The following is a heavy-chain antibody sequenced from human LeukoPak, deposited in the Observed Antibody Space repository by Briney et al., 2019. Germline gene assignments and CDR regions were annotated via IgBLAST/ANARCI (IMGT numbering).Heavy chain of an antibody. CDR2: FDPEDGET. D-gene: IGHD1-26*01. Sequence: ASVKVSCKVSGYTLTESSMHWVRQAPGKGLEWMGGFDPEDGETIYAQKFQGRVTMTEDTSTDTAYMELSSLRSEDTAVYYCATDPWGVGAHSAFDIWGQGTMVTVSS. CDR1: GYTLTESS. J-gene: IGHJ3*02. CDR3: ATDPWGVGAHSAFDI. V-gene: IGHV1-24*01.